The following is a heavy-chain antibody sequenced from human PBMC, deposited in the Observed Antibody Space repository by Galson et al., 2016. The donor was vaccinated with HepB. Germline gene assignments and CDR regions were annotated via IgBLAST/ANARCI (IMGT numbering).Heavy chain of an antibody. CDR1: GYTLTHYY. CDR2: INPSTGST. J-gene: IGHJ4*02. D-gene: IGHD4-17*01. Sequence: SVKVSCKASGYTLTHYYVHWVRQVPGQGLEWMGVINPSTGSTGYAQQFQGRVAMTRDTSTSTVYMEVSSLRSEDTALYYCSRGSHYGDYGGSFDSWGQGTLVTVSS. CDR3: SRGSHYGDYGGSFDS. V-gene: IGHV1-46*01.